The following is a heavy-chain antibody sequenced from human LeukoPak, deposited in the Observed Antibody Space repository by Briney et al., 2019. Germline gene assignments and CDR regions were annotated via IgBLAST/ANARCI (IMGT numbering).Heavy chain of an antibody. CDR3: APPPFYYETNGYSVA. CDR2: MYYSGST. J-gene: IGHJ5*02. V-gene: IGHV4-39*01. D-gene: IGHD3-22*01. Sequence: SETLSLTCTVSGGSISSSSYYWGWIRQPPGKGLEWIGSMYYSGSTYYNPSLKSRVTISVDTSKNQFSLNLTSVTAADTAVYYCAPPPFYYETNGYSVAWGQGTLVTVSS. CDR1: GGSISSSSYY.